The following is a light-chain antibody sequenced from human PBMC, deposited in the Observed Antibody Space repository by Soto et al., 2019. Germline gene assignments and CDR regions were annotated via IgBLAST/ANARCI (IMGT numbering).Light chain of an antibody. CDR2: GAS. CDR3: QQYDSSPRT. V-gene: IGKV3-20*01. CDR1: ENINSA. Sequence: EIVMTQSPATLSVSPGRTGTLSCRASENINSALAWYQQKPGQAPRLLIYGASSRATGIPDRFSGSGSGTDFTLTINRLEPEDFAVYYCQQYDSSPRTFGQGTKVDIK. J-gene: IGKJ1*01.